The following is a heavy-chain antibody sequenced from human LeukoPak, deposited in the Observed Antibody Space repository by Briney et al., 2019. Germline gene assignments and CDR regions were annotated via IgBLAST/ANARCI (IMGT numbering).Heavy chain of an antibody. J-gene: IGHJ4*02. V-gene: IGHV4-34*01. CDR1: GGSFSGYY. CDR3: ARILIDELLYQHALDY. D-gene: IGHD2-2*02. Sequence: SETLSLTCAVYGGSFSGYYWIWIRQPPGKGLESIGEINHSGSTNYNPSLKSRVTMSLDTSKNQFSLRLTSVTAADTAVYYCARILIDELLYQHALDYWGQGTLVTVSS. CDR2: INHSGST.